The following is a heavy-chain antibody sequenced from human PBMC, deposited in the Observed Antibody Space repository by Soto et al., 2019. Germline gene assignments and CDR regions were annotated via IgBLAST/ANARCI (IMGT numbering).Heavy chain of an antibody. CDR3: ASSLSWNWFDP. CDR2: IYHSGSA. V-gene: IGHV4-4*02. CDR1: GGSISSSNW. J-gene: IGHJ5*02. D-gene: IGHD6-13*01. Sequence: PSETLSLTCAVSGGSISSSNWWGWVRQPPGKGLEWIGEIYHSGSANYNPSLKSRVTMSVDKSKNQFSLKLSSVTAADTAVYYCASSLSWNWFDPWGQGTLVTVSS.